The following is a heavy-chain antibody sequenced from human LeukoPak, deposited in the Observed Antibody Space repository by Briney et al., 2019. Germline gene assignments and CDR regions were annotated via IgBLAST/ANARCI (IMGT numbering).Heavy chain of an antibody. D-gene: IGHD6-6*01. CDR1: GGTFSSYA. CDR3: ARGSIAARPGSNWFDP. Sequence: ASVKVSCKASGGTFSSYAISWVRQAPGQGLEWMGGIIPIFGTANYAQKFQGRVTITADKSTSTAYTELSSLRSEDTAVYYCARGSIAARPGSNWFDPWGQGTLVTVSS. CDR2: IIPIFGTA. J-gene: IGHJ5*02. V-gene: IGHV1-69*06.